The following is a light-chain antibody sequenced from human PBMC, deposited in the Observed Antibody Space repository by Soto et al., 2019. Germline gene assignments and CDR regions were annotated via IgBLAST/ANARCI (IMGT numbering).Light chain of an antibody. Sequence: DVVLTQSPVSSPVTFGQPASISCRSSESLVHSDGNTYLSWLQQRPGQPPRLLIYQISNRFSGVTDRFSGSVAGKEFTLKISRVEAYDFGVYYCMLISHFPRTVGQGTKVEVK. J-gene: IGKJ1*01. CDR3: MLISHFPRT. CDR2: QIS. V-gene: IGKV2-24*01. CDR1: ESLVHSDGNTY.